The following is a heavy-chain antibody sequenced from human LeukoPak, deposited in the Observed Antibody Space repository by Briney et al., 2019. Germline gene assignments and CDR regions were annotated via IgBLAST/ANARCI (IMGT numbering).Heavy chain of an antibody. CDR2: ISGSDGST. D-gene: IGHD3-22*01. J-gene: IGHJ4*02. Sequence: GGSLRLSCAASGFIFSSYWMSWVRQTPGKGLEWVSAISGSDGSTYYADSVKGRFTISRDNSKNTLYLQMNSLRAEDTAVYYCAKYSHDSSGSYDYWGQGTLVTVSS. CDR3: AKYSHDSSGSYDY. V-gene: IGHV3-23*01. CDR1: GFIFSSYW.